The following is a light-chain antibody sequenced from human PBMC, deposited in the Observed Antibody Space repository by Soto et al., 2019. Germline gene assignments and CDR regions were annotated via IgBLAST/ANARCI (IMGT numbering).Light chain of an antibody. CDR2: GAS. CDR3: HQYGSSPST. J-gene: IGKJ1*01. Sequence: VLTQSPGTLSLSPGESATLSCRASQSVRSRYLAWYQQKPGQAPRLLIYGASSRATGIPDRFSGSGSGTDFTLTISRLEPEDFAVYYCHQYGSSPSTFGQGTKVDNK. CDR1: QSVRSRY. V-gene: IGKV3-20*01.